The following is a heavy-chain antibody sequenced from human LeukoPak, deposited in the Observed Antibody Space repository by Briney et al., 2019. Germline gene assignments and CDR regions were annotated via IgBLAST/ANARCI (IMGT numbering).Heavy chain of an antibody. CDR2: IKQDGSEK. V-gene: IGHV3-7*01. D-gene: IGHD6-13*01. CDR3: ARLSTAAADGDY. CDR1: GFTFSSSW. Sequence: GGSLRLSCAASGFTFSSSWMSWVRQAPGKGLEWVANIKQDGSEKYYVDSVKGRFTISRENAKNSLDLQMNSLRVEDTAVYYCARLSTAAADGDYWGQGTLVTVSS. J-gene: IGHJ4*02.